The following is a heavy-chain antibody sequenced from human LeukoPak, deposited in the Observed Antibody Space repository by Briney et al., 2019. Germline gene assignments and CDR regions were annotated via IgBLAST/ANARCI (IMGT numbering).Heavy chain of an antibody. J-gene: IGHJ5*02. V-gene: IGHV1-69*13. Sequence: GASVKVSCKASGGTFSSYAISWVRQAPGQGLEWMGGIIPIFGTANYAQKFQGRVTIAADESTSTAYMELSSLRSDDTAVYYCARERLRLSNWFDPWGQGILVTVSS. CDR2: IIPIFGTA. CDR1: GGTFSSYA. CDR3: ARERLRLSNWFDP. D-gene: IGHD3-16*01.